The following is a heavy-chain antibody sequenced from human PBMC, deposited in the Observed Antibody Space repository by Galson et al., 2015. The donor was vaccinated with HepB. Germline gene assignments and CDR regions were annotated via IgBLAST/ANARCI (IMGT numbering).Heavy chain of an antibody. V-gene: IGHV3-23*01. D-gene: IGHD3-10*01. Sequence: SLRLSCAASGVTFSSYAMSWVRQAPGKGLEWFSAIIGRGGSTYNADSVKGRFTISRDNSKNTLYLQMNSLRAEDTAVYYCAKYSRGGSGSYYKRYFDYWGQGTLVTVSS. CDR1: GVTFSSYA. CDR3: AKYSRGGSGSYYKRYFDY. J-gene: IGHJ4*02. CDR2: IIGRGGST.